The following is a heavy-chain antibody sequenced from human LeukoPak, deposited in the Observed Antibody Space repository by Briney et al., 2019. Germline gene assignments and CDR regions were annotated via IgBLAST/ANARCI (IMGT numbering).Heavy chain of an antibody. J-gene: IGHJ6*03. CDR3: ARDRVGGSSWPYMDV. CDR2: IYYSGST. CDR1: GGSISSYY. D-gene: IGHD6-13*01. Sequence: SETLSLTCTVSGGSISSYYWSWIRQPPGKGLEWIGYIYYSGSTNYNPSLKSRVTISVDTSKNQFSLKLSSVTAADTAVYYCARDRVGGSSWPYMDVWGKGTTVTVSS. V-gene: IGHV4-59*12.